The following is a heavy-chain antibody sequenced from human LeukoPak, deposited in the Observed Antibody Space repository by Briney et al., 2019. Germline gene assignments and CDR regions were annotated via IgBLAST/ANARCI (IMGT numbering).Heavy chain of an antibody. D-gene: IGHD2-15*01. Sequence: GGPLRLSCAACGFTYNYYIKNGLRHAPGRGLEGVSNIISRGDTTHYADSVEGRFSISKDHDKNPVFLQINSLRGDDTVFYCCPRGRGYCSCASCDIVCWGRGTLASVSS. V-gene: IGHV3-11*01. CDR3: PRGRGYCSCASCDIVC. J-gene: IGHJ4*02. CDR2: IISRGDTT. CDR1: GFTYNYYI.